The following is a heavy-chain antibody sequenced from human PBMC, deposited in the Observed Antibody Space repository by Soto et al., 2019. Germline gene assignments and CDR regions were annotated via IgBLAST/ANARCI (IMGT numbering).Heavy chain of an antibody. V-gene: IGHV3-23*01. CDR1: GFTFSSYT. Sequence: VQLLESGGGLVQPGGSLRLSCAASGFTFSSYTMSWVRQAPGKGLEWVSAITGSGGSTSYADSVKGRFTFSRDNSRNTLYLQMNSLRAEDTAVYYCAKGTHCGGDCYSHFDYWGQGTLVTVSS. J-gene: IGHJ4*02. CDR3: AKGTHCGGDCYSHFDY. CDR2: ITGSGGST. D-gene: IGHD2-21*02.